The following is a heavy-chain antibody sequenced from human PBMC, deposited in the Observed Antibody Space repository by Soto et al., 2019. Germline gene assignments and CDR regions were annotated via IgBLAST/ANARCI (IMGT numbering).Heavy chain of an antibody. J-gene: IGHJ6*02. Sequence: VGSLRLSCAASGFTFSSYAMSWVRQAPGKGLEWVSAISGSGGSTYYADSVKGRFTISRDNSKNTLYLQMNSLRAEDTAVYYCAKHLKPYCSSTSCYKYYYYGMDVWGQGTTVTVSS. D-gene: IGHD2-2*02. CDR2: ISGSGGST. V-gene: IGHV3-23*01. CDR1: GFTFSSYA. CDR3: AKHLKPYCSSTSCYKYYYYGMDV.